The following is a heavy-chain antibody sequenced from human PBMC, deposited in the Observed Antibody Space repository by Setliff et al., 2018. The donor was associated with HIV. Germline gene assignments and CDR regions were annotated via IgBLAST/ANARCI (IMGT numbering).Heavy chain of an antibody. J-gene: IGHJ6*02. CDR3: ARVGYSNSSYGRDV. V-gene: IGHV4-59*11. Sequence: PSESLSLTCSVSGDSSSSHCWSWVRQSPGKGLEWIGSVYHSGRTNYNPSLKSRVTITVDTSKNQLSLKLSSVTDADTAVFYCARVGYSNSSYGRDVWGQGTTVTV. CDR1: GDSSSSHC. CDR2: VYHSGRT. D-gene: IGHD6-6*01.